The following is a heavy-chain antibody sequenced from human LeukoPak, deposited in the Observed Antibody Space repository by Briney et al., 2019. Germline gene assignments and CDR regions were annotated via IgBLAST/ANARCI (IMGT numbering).Heavy chain of an antibody. J-gene: IGHJ4*02. CDR1: GGSISSYY. D-gene: IGHD3-10*01. V-gene: IGHV4-38-2*02. CDR3: ARDSGDKTDFDY. CDR2: IYHSGST. Sequence: PSETLSLTCTVSGGSISSYYWSWIRQPPGKGLEWIGSIYHSGSTYYNPSLKSRVTISVDTSKNQFSLKLSSVTAADTAVYYCARDSGDKTDFDYWGQGTLVTVSS.